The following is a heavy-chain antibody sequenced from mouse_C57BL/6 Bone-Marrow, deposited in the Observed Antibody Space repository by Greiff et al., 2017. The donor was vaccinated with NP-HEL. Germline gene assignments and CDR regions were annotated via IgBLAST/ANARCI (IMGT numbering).Heavy chain of an antibody. CDR1: GYTFTSYW. CDR2: IDPSDSET. J-gene: IGHJ4*01. V-gene: IGHV1-52*01. CDR3: ATTVVATRAMDY. Sequence: VQLQQSGAELVRPGSSVKLSCKASGYTFTSYWMHWVKQRPIQGLEWIGNIDPSDSETHYNQKFKDKATLTVDKSSSTAYMQLSSLTSEDSAVYYCATTVVATRAMDYWGQGTSVTVSS. D-gene: IGHD1-1*01.